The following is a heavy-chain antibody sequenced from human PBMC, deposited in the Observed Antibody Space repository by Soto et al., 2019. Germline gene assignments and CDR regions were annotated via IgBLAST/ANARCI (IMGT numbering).Heavy chain of an antibody. Sequence: QVQLVESGGGVVQPGRSLRLSCAASGFTFSSYAMHWVRQAPGKGLEWVAVMSYDGSNKYYADSVKGRFTISRDNSKNTLYLQMISLRAEDTAVYYCARDRQLLLTLYYYYYGMDVWGQGTTVTVSS. J-gene: IGHJ6*02. D-gene: IGHD2-2*01. CDR3: ARDRQLLLTLYYYYYGMDV. CDR2: MSYDGSNK. V-gene: IGHV3-30-3*01. CDR1: GFTFSSYA.